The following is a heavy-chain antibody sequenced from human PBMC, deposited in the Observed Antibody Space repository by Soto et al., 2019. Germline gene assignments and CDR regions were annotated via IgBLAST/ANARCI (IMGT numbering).Heavy chain of an antibody. Sequence: GESLKISCKGSRYSFTSYWISWVRQMPGKGLEWMGRIDPSDSYTNYSPSFQGHVTISADKSISTAYLQWSSLKASDTAMYYCARHSSYSSGWYDYYYYGMDVWGQGTKVTSP. CDR2: IDPSDSYT. CDR1: RYSFTSYW. J-gene: IGHJ6*02. V-gene: IGHV5-10-1*01. D-gene: IGHD6-19*01. CDR3: ARHSSYSSGWYDYYYYGMDV.